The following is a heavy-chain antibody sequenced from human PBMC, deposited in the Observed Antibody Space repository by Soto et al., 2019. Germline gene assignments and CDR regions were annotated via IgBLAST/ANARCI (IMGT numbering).Heavy chain of an antibody. V-gene: IGHV4-30-4*01. Sequence: PSETLSLTCTVSGGSISSGDFYWSWIRQPPGKGLEWIGYIYYSGSTYYNPSLKSRVTISVDTSKNQFSLKLSSVTAADTAVYYCASLKLAAADRLDYWGQGTLVTVSS. CDR3: ASLKLAAADRLDY. CDR2: IYYSGST. D-gene: IGHD6-13*01. CDR1: GGSISSGDFY. J-gene: IGHJ4*02.